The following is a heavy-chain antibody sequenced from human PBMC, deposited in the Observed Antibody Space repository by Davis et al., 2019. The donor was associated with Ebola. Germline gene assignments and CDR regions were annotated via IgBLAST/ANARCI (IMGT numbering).Heavy chain of an antibody. CDR2: ISGSGGTA. CDR3: ANLLVGGTPE. D-gene: IGHD1-26*01. CDR1: GFTFSTYA. Sequence: PGGSLRLSCAASGFTFSTYAMSWVRQAPGKGLEWVSSISGSGGTAYYADPVKGRFTISRDNSKNTLFLQMNSLRAEDTAVYYCANLLVGGTPEWSQGTLVTVSS. V-gene: IGHV3-23*01. J-gene: IGHJ4*02.